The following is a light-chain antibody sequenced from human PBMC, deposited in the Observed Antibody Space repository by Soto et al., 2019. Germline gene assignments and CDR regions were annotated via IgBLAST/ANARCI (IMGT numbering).Light chain of an antibody. CDR3: QQYNNWPPWT. V-gene: IGKV3-15*01. J-gene: IGKJ1*01. CDR1: QSVSSSY. CDR2: GAS. Sequence: ENVLTQSPGTLSLSTGERANLSCRAIQSVSSSYLAWYQQKPGQAPRLLIYGASTRATGIPARFSGSGSGTEFTLTISSLQSEDFAVYYCQQYNNWPPWTFGPGTKVDI.